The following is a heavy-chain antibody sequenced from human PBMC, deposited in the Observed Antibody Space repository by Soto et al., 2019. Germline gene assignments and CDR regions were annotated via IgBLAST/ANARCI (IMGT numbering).Heavy chain of an antibody. CDR2: IYYSGST. Sequence: TLSLTCTVSGGSISSGGFYWSWIRQHPGKGLEWIGYIYYSGSTYYNPSLKSRVTISVDTSKNQFSLKLSSVTAADTAVYYCARGTQLLHAFDIWGQGTMVTVSS. CDR3: ARGTQLLHAFDI. CDR1: GGSISSGGFY. D-gene: IGHD2-2*01. V-gene: IGHV4-31*03. J-gene: IGHJ3*02.